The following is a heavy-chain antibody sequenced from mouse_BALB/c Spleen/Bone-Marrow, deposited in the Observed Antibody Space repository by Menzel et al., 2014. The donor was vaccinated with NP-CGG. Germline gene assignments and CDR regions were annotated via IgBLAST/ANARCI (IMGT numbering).Heavy chain of an antibody. CDR1: GYTFSNYW. CDR2: ILPGNTNA. J-gene: IGHJ4*01. V-gene: IGHV1-9*01. Sequence: QVQLQQSGAEQMQPGASVKISCKATGYTFSNYWIEWVKQRPGHGLEWIGEILPGNTNANYNEKFKGRATFTADTPSNTAYMQLSSLTSEDSVVYYCARGWYSMDDWGQGTSVTVSS. CDR3: ARGWYSMDD.